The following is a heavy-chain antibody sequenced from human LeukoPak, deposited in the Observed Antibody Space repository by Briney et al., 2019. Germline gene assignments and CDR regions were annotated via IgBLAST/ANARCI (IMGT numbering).Heavy chain of an antibody. CDR2: IYYSGST. Sequence: SETLRLSCTVSGGSISSSSFYWGWIRQPPGKGLEWIGSIYYSGSTYYNPSLKSRVTISVDTSKNQFSLKLSSVTAADTAVYYCARSFGSGYYTSTSWFAPWGQGPLVIVSS. D-gene: IGHD3-3*01. V-gene: IGHV4-39*01. J-gene: IGHJ5*02. CDR3: ARSFGSGYYTSTSWFAP. CDR1: GGSISSSSFY.